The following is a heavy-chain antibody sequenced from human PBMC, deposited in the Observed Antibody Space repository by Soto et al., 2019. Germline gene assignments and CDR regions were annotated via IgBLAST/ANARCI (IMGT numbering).Heavy chain of an antibody. V-gene: IGHV5-51*01. CDR3: ATQMTTSQDAFDI. CDR1: GYVFTAYW. D-gene: IGHD4-4*01. CDR2: IYPGGDSDT. Sequence: PGESLKISCKTSGYVFTAYWIGWVRQMPGKGLEWMGIIYPGGDSDTRYSQSPQGQVTISADRSITTAYLQWNSLKASDTAMYYCATQMTTSQDAFDIWGQGTMVTVSS. J-gene: IGHJ3*02.